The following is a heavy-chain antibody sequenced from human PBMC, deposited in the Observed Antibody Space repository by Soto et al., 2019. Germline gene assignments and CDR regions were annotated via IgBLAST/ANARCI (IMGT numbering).Heavy chain of an antibody. CDR2: ISSTTNYI. J-gene: IGHJ4*02. Sequence: GGSLRLSCAASGFTFTRYSMNWVRQAPGKGLEWVSSISSTTNYIYYADSMKGRFTVSRDNAKNSVYLDMNSLSAEDTAVYYCARESEDLTSNFDYWGQGTLVTSPQ. CDR1: GFTFTRYS. CDR3: ARESEDLTSNFDY. V-gene: IGHV3-21*01.